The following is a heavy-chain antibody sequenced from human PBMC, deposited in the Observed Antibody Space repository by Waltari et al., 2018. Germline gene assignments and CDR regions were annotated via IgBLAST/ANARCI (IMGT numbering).Heavy chain of an antibody. J-gene: IGHJ3*02. CDR1: GYTFTGYY. CDR3: ARGTLVGADAFDI. D-gene: IGHD1-26*01. V-gene: IGHV1-2*02. Sequence: QVQLVQSGAEVKKPGASVKVSCKASGYTFTGYYMHWVRQAPGQGLEWMGWINPNIGGTNYAQKFQGRVTMTRDTSISTAYMELSRLRSDDTAVYYCARGTLVGADAFDIWGQGTMVTVSS. CDR2: INPNIGGT.